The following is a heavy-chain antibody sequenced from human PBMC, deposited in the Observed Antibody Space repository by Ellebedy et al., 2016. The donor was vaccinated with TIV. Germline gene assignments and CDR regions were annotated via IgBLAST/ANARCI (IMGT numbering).Heavy chain of an antibody. V-gene: IGHV4-39*01. CDR2: VAYSGTT. CDR3: PTARRDGYTYYYYGLDV. D-gene: IGHD5-24*01. Sequence: MPSETLSLTCTVSGGSISTTGNYWGWIRQSPGKGLEWIGSVAYSGTTYYNPSLKSRVTISIDTSSMQCALKLSSVTAADTAVYYCPTARRDGYTYYYYGLDVWGQGTTVTVSS. J-gene: IGHJ6*02. CDR1: GGSISTTGNY.